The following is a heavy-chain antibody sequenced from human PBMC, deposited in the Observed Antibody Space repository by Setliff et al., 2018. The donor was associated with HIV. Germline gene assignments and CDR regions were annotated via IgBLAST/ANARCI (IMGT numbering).Heavy chain of an antibody. CDR3: ARAPSGGWWEGGVAFDV. V-gene: IGHV3-21*01. D-gene: IGHD1-26*01. J-gene: IGHJ3*01. CDR1: GFTFSIYP. Sequence: GGSLRLSCAASGFTFSIYPMNWVRQAPGKGLEWVSSISSGGGFIYYTDSVKGRFTISRDSTKTSLSLQMNSLRAEDTALYFCARAPSGGWWEGGVAFDVWGHGTMVTVSS. CDR2: ISSGGGFI.